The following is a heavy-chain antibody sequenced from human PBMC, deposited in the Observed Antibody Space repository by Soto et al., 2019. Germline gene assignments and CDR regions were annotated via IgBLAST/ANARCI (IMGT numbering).Heavy chain of an antibody. Sequence: ASVKVSCKASGYTFTRYGISWVRQAPGQGLEWMGWISAYNGNTNYAQKLQGRVTMTTDTSTSTAYMELRSLRSDDTAVYYCARDHRQLVLGTNAFDIWGQGTMVTVSS. CDR2: ISAYNGNT. J-gene: IGHJ3*02. D-gene: IGHD6-13*01. V-gene: IGHV1-18*01. CDR3: ARDHRQLVLGTNAFDI. CDR1: GYTFTRYG.